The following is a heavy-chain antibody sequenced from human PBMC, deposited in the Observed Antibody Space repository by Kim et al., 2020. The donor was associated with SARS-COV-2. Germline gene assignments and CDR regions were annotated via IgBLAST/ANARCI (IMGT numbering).Heavy chain of an antibody. V-gene: IGHV4-39*01. CDR1: GGSISSSSYY. Sequence: SETLSLTCTVSGGSISSSSYYWGWIRQLPGKGLEWIGSIYYSGSTYYNPSLKSRVTIPVDTSKNQFSLKLSSVTAADTAVYYCARSPGWWELLSPLGYFDYWGQGTLVTVSS. J-gene: IGHJ4*02. D-gene: IGHD1-26*01. CDR2: IYYSGST. CDR3: ARSPGWWELLSPLGYFDY.